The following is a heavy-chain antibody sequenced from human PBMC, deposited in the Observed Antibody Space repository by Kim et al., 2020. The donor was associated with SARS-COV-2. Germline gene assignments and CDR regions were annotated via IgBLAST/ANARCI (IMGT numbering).Heavy chain of an antibody. Sequence: GGSLRLSCVASGFSFSTYAMAWVRQAPGEGQEWVSGISSSGAVTYYADSVKGRFTVSRDNSENTLYLQMSSLRVEDTAIYYCAKGGTTRAPTGWFDPWGQGTLVTVSS. CDR1: GFSFSTYA. CDR2: ISSSGAVT. D-gene: IGHD2-2*01. V-gene: IGHV3-23*01. J-gene: IGHJ5*02. CDR3: AKGGTTRAPTGWFDP.